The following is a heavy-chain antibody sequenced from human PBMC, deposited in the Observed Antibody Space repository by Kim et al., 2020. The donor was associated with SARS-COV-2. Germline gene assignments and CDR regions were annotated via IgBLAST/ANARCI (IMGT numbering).Heavy chain of an antibody. CDR1: GFTFSSYS. D-gene: IGHD5-18*01. CDR3: ARATVDTELDAFDI. V-gene: IGHV3-21*01. CDR2: ISSSSSYI. J-gene: IGHJ3*02. Sequence: GGSLRLSCAASGFTFSSYSMNWVRQAPGKGLEWVSSISSSSSYIYYADSVKGRFTISRDNAKNSLYLQMNSLRAEDTAVYYCARATVDTELDAFDIWGQGTMVTVSS.